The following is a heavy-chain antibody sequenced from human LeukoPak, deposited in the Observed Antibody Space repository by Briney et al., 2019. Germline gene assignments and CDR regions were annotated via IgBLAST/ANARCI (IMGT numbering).Heavy chain of an antibody. V-gene: IGHV3-21*06. CDR1: GFTFTSFS. Sequence: GGSLRLSCAASGFTFTSFSFNWVRQPPGKGLEWVSSINTVATYIYYADSVRGRFTISRDNSKNSLYLQMNSLRAEDTGVYYCERLRRNGDSSGFYYYYDYWGQGTLVTVSS. J-gene: IGHJ4*02. CDR2: INTVATYI. CDR3: ERLRRNGDSSGFYYYYDY. D-gene: IGHD3-22*01.